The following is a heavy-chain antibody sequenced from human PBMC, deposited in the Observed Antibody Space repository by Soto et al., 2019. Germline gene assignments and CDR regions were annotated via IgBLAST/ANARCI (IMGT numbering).Heavy chain of an antibody. J-gene: IGHJ4*02. CDR3: ARAGRIVAAGTGVDY. Sequence: EVQLVESGGGLVQPGGSLRLSCAASGFTVSSNYMSWVRQAPGKGLEWVAVIYSGGSTYYADSVRGRFTISRDNSKNTLYLQMNSLRAEDTAVYYCARAGRIVAAGTGVDYWGQGTPVTVSS. CDR2: IYSGGST. CDR1: GFTVSSNY. D-gene: IGHD6-13*01. V-gene: IGHV3-66*01.